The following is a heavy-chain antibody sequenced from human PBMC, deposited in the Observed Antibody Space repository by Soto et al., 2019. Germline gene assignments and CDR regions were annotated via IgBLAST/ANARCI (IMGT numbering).Heavy chain of an antibody. D-gene: IGHD5-18*01. V-gene: IGHV4-31*03. CDR2: ISYSGST. CDR3: ARVVQLWYHCDY. CDR1: GGSISSGGYY. J-gene: IGHJ4*02. Sequence: QVQLQESGPGLVKPSQTLSLTCTVSGGSISSGGYYWSWIRQHPGKGLEWIGYISYSGSTYYNPSLKSRFGISVDASKNQFSLMLSSVTAAETAVYFCARVVQLWYHCDYWGQGTLFTVSS.